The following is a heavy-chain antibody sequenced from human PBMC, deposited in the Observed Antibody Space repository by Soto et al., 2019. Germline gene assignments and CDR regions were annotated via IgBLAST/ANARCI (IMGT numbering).Heavy chain of an antibody. CDR2: ISSSGSTT. V-gene: IGHV3-11*01. J-gene: IGHJ3*02. D-gene: IGHD5-12*01. CDR1: GFTFSDYY. CDR3: ARDFPYSGYGKEAFHI. Sequence: GGSLRLPCAASGFTFSDYYMSWIRQAPGMGLEWLSYISSSGSTTYYADSVKGRFTISRDNAKNSLFLQMNSLRAEDTAVYYCARDFPYSGYGKEAFHIWGQGTMVTVSS.